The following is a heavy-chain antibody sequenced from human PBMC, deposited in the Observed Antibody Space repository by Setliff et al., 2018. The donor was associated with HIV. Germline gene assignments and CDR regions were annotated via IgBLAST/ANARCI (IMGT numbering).Heavy chain of an antibody. CDR1: GGSISSHY. Sequence: SETLSLTCTVSGGSISSHYWTWIRQPPGKGLEWIGYIYYSGRTYSSPSLKSRVTISLDTSKNQLSLDLTSLTAADTAVYFCASEFQLGADTPEIDYWGQGTLVTVSS. D-gene: IGHD3-16*01. J-gene: IGHJ4*02. V-gene: IGHV4-59*11. CDR3: ASEFQLGADTPEIDY. CDR2: IYYSGRT.